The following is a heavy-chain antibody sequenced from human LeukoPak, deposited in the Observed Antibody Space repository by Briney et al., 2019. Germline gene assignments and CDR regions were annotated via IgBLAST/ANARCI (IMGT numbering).Heavy chain of an antibody. D-gene: IGHD6-13*01. CDR1: GGSISNYY. Sequence: SETLSLTCTVSGGSISNYYWSWIRQPPGKGLECMGYIYYSGTTSYNPSLKSRVTISVDTSKNQFSLKLSSVTAADTAAYYCARHGGYSSPYLHWGQGTLVTVSS. V-gene: IGHV4-59*08. CDR3: ARHGGYSSPYLH. J-gene: IGHJ1*01. CDR2: IYYSGTT.